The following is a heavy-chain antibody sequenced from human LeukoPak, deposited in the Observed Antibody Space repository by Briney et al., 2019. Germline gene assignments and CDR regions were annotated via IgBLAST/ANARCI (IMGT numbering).Heavy chain of an antibody. Sequence: GGSLTLSCAASGFSFSSYSKNWVRQAQGPWLELVSYISGSSSTIYYADSVKGRFTISRDNAKNSLYLQMNSLRAEDTAVYYCARQRAGFTVTTSDYWGQGTLVTVSS. CDR1: GFSFSSYS. CDR2: ISGSSSTI. V-gene: IGHV3-48*01. CDR3: ARQRAGFTVTTSDY. J-gene: IGHJ4*02. D-gene: IGHD4-17*01.